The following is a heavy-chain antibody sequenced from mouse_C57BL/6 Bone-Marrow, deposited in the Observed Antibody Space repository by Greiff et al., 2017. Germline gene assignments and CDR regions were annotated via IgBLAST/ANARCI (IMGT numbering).Heavy chain of an antibody. Sequence: QVQLQQSGAELVRPGTSVKVSCKASGYAFTNYLIEWVKQRPGQGLEWIGVINPGSGGTNYNEKFKGKATLTADNSSSTAYMQLSSLTSEDTAVYFFARSGYGSSYGAMDYWGQGTSVTVSS. CDR1: GYAFTNYL. CDR3: ARSGYGSSYGAMDY. J-gene: IGHJ4*01. CDR2: INPGSGGT. V-gene: IGHV1-54*01. D-gene: IGHD1-1*01.